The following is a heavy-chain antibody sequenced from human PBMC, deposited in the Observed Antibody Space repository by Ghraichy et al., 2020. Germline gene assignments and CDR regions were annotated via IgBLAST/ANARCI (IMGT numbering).Heavy chain of an antibody. Sequence: GGSPRLSCAASGFTFSKSWMSWIRQAPGKGLEWVAHTNEDGSGKYYVDSVKGRFTISRDNAKNSFYMQLNSLRAEDTAVYYCVGWFGGLIYWGQGTLVTVSS. CDR2: TNEDGSGK. V-gene: IGHV3-7*03. CDR3: VGWFGGLIY. CDR1: GFTFSKSW. D-gene: IGHD3-10*01. J-gene: IGHJ4*02.